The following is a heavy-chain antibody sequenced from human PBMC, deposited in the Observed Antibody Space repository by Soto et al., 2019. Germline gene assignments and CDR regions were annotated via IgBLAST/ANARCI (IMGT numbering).Heavy chain of an antibody. CDR1: GGTFSSYA. Sequence: QVQLVQSSTEVEKPGSSVKVSCKASGGTFSSYAISWVRQAPGQGLEWMGGIIPIFGTANYAQKFQGRVTITAEKTTSTAYMELSRIKSKDQAVYFCASNKSTEYFDYWGQGTLVTVSS. CDR3: ASNKSTEYFDY. V-gene: IGHV1-69*06. CDR2: IIPIFGTA. J-gene: IGHJ4*02.